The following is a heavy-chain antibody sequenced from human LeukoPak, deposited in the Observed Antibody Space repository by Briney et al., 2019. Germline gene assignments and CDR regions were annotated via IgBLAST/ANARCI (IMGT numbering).Heavy chain of an antibody. CDR1: GFSFSSYG. Sequence: GGSLRLSCAASGFSFSSYGMQWVRQTPGKGLEWVAVISHDGNNKYYADSVKGRFTISRDNSKNTLYLQMSSLTPEDTAGYYCAKDREAVAGNVGFEQWGQGTPVPVSS. D-gene: IGHD6-19*01. J-gene: IGHJ4*02. CDR3: AKDREAVAGNVGFEQ. CDR2: ISHDGNNK. V-gene: IGHV3-30*18.